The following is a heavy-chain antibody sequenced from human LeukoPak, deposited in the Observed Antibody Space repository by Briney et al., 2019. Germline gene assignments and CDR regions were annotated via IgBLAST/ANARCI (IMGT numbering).Heavy chain of an antibody. CDR1: GYTFTTYG. V-gene: IGHV1-18*01. D-gene: IGHD3-10*01. CDR3: TRDLGVTTKDPFEY. Sequence: ASVKVSCKASGYTFTTYGINWVRQAPGQGLEWLGWINRNNGKTKYGQKFQGRVTMTRDTATSTYYMEMRSLRSDDTAIYYCTRDLGVTTKDPFEYWGQGTLVTVPS. J-gene: IGHJ4*02. CDR2: INRNNGKT.